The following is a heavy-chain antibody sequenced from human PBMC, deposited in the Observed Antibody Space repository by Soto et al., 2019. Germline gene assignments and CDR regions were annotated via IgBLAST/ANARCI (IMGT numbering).Heavy chain of an antibody. CDR3: AADQLELLDYYGMDV. Sequence: EASVKVSCKASGFTFTSSAVQCVRQARGQRLEWIGWIVVGSGNTNYAQKFQERVTITRDMSTSTAYMELSSLRSEDTAVYYCAADQLELLDYYGMDVWGQGTTVTVSS. CDR2: IVVGSGNT. CDR1: GFTFTSSA. V-gene: IGHV1-58*01. J-gene: IGHJ6*02. D-gene: IGHD1-7*01.